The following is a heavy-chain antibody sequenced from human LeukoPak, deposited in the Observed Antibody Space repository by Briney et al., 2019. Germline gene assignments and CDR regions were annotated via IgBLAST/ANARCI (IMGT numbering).Heavy chain of an antibody. Sequence: PSETLSLTCTVSGGSISSYYWSWIRQPPGKGLEWIGYIYYSGSTNYNPSLKSRVTISVDTSKNQFSLKLSSVTAADTAVCYCATSSAAGTYYFDYWGQGTLVTVSS. CDR3: ATSSAAGTYYFDY. CDR2: IYYSGST. J-gene: IGHJ4*02. CDR1: GGSISSYY. D-gene: IGHD6-13*01. V-gene: IGHV4-59*01.